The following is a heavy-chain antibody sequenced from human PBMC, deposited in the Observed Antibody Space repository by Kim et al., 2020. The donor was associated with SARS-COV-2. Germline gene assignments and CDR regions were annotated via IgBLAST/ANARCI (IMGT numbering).Heavy chain of an antibody. J-gene: IGHJ4*02. V-gene: IGHV4-4*02. CDR3: ARSITIFGVVITFDY. Sequence: PSLKSQVTISVDKSKNQFSLKLSSVTAADTAVYYCARSITIFGVVITFDYWGQGTLVTVSS. D-gene: IGHD3-3*01.